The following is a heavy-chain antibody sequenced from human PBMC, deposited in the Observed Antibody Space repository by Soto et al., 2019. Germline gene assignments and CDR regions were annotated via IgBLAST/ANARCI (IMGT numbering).Heavy chain of an antibody. CDR1: GYTFINQG. V-gene: IGHV1-18*01. J-gene: IGHJ4*02. D-gene: IGHD4-17*01. Sequence: GASVKVSCKASGYTFINQGISWVRQAPGQGLEWMGWIGTFNGDTNFAQKFQGRVTLTTDTSTSTAYMEVRSLRSDDTAVYYCARDLTVITEAQGYWGQGTLVTVSS. CDR2: IGTFNGDT. CDR3: ARDLTVITEAQGY.